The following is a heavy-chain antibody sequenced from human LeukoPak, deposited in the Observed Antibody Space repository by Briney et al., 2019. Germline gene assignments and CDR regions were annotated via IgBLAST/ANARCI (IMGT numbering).Heavy chain of an antibody. CDR2: ISSSSSTI. Sequence: GGSLRLSCAASGFSFSIYSMNWVRQAPGKGLEWVSYISSSSSTIYYADSAKGRFTIFRDNAKNSLYLQMISLRAEDTAVYFCARDRYGDYAIDYWGQGTLVTVSS. CDR1: GFSFSIYS. CDR3: ARDRYGDYAIDY. J-gene: IGHJ4*02. D-gene: IGHD4-17*01. V-gene: IGHV3-48*04.